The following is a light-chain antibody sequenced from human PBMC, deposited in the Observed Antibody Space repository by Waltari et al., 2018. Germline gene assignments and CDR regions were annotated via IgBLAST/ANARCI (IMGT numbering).Light chain of an antibody. CDR3: QQFGSSPSIT. V-gene: IGKV3-20*01. CDR2: GAS. J-gene: IGKJ5*01. Sequence: EIVLTQSPGTLSLSPGERANLPCRASQSVSSSYLAWYQQKFGQAPRLLIYGASSRATGIPDRFSSSGSGTDFTLTISRLEPEDFAVYYCQQFGSSPSITFGQGTRLEIK. CDR1: QSVSSSY.